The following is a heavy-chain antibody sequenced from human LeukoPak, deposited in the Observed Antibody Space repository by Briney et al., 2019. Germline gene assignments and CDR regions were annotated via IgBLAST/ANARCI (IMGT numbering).Heavy chain of an antibody. V-gene: IGHV3-74*01. CDR3: ASAEGDY. CDR1: GFTFSSYW. D-gene: IGHD3-10*01. J-gene: IGHJ4*02. CDR2: INSDGSSR. Sequence: GGSLRLSCAASGFTFSSYWMHWVRHAPGKGLVWVSRINSDGSSRTYADSVQGRFTISRDNAKNTLYLQMNSLRAEGTAVYYCASAEGDYWGQGTLVTVSS.